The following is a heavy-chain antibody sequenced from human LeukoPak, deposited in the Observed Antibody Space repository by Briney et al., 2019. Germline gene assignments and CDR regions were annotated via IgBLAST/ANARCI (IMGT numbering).Heavy chain of an antibody. CDR1: GFTFSSYA. Sequence: GGSLRLSCAASGFTFSSYAMSWVRQAPGKRLEWVSAISGSGGSTYYADSVKGRFTISRDNSKNTLYLQMNSLRAEDTAVYYCAKDLMSSSAPFDYWGQGTLVTVSS. V-gene: IGHV3-23*01. CDR2: ISGSGGST. J-gene: IGHJ4*02. CDR3: AKDLMSSSAPFDY. D-gene: IGHD6-6*01.